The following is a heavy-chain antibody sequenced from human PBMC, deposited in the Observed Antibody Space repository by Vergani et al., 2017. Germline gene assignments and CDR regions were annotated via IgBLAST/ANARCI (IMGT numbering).Heavy chain of an antibody. J-gene: IGHJ2*01. CDR1: GGSISSGSYY. Sequence: QVQLQESGPGLVKPSQTLSLTCTVSGGSISSGSYYWSWIRQPAGKGLEWIGRIYTSGSTNYNPSLKSRVTISVDTSKNQFSLKLRSVTAADTAVYYCARQWLKDWYFDLWGRGTLVTVSS. D-gene: IGHD6-19*01. CDR2: IYTSGST. CDR3: ARQWLKDWYFDL. V-gene: IGHV4-61*02.